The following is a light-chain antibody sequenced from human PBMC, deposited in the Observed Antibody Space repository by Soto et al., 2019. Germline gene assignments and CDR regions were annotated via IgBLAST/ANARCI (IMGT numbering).Light chain of an antibody. J-gene: IGLJ1*01. Sequence: QSARTQPASLSGAPGQSITISCTGTSSDVGGYNYVSWYQQHPGKAPKLMIYDVSNRPSGVSNRFSGSKSGNTASLTISGLQAEDEADYYCSSYTSSSTLVYVFGTGTKVTVL. CDR2: DVS. CDR3: SSYTSSSTLVYV. V-gene: IGLV2-14*01. CDR1: SSDVGGYNY.